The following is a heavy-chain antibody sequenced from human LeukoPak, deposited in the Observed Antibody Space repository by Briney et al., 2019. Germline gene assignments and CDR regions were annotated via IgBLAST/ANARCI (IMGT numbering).Heavy chain of an antibody. CDR3: AKDPSLPDWFDP. V-gene: IGHV3-30-3*01. D-gene: IGHD2-15*01. CDR1: GFTFSSYA. Sequence: GGSLRLSCAASGFTFSSYAMHWVRQAPGKGLEWVAVISYDGSNKYYADSVKGRFTISRDNSKNTLYLQMNSLRAEDTAVYYCAKDPSLPDWFDPWGQGTLVTVSS. J-gene: IGHJ5*02. CDR2: ISYDGSNK.